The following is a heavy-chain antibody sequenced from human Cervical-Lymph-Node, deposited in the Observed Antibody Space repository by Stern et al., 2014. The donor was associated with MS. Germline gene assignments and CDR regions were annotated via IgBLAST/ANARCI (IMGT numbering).Heavy chain of an antibody. D-gene: IGHD2-2*01. Sequence: VQLVQSGPEVRKPGSSVNVTCKASGGTFRSFAVNWVRQAPGQGLEWVGGIIPVFGTPTYAQKFQGRVTIISDESTNTVYVELSSLTTDDTATYFCASAHPATRRGYKGMNVWGQGTTIAVS. J-gene: IGHJ6*02. V-gene: IGHV1-69*01. CDR1: GGTFRSFA. CDR2: IIPVFGTP. CDR3: ASAHPATRRGYKGMNV.